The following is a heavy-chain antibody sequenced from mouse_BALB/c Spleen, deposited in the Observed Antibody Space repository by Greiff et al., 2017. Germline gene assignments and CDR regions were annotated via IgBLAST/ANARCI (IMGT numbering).Heavy chain of an antibody. Sequence: DVQLVESGGGLVKPGGSLKLSCAASGFAFSSYDMSWVRQTPEKRLEWVAYISSGGGSTYYPDTVKGRFTISRDNAKNTLYLQMSSLKSEDTAMYYCARHDTTVGYFDYWGQGTTLTVSS. V-gene: IGHV5-12-1*01. D-gene: IGHD1-1*01. CDR1: GFAFSSYD. J-gene: IGHJ2*01. CDR2: ISSGGGST. CDR3: ARHDTTVGYFDY.